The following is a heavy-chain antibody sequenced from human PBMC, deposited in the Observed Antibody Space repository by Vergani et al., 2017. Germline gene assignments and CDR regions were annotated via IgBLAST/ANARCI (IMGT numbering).Heavy chain of an antibody. D-gene: IGHD6-13*01. CDR1: GGSISSGDYY. CDR2: IYYSGST. V-gene: IGHV4-30-4*08. CDR3: ARVPGYSSSWYEY. J-gene: IGHJ4*02. Sequence: QVQLQESGPGLVKPSQTLSLTCTVSGGSISSGDYYWSWIRQPPGKGLEWIGYIYYSGSTYYNPSLKSRVTISVDTSKHQFSLKLSSVTAAAPALYYCARVPGYSSSWYEYWGQGTLVTVSS.